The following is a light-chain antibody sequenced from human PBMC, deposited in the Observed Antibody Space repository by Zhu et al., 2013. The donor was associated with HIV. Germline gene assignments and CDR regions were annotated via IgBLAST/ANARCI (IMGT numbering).Light chain of an antibody. CDR2: GDK. V-gene: IGLV1-51*02. J-gene: IGLJ1*01. Sequence: QSVLTQPPSVSAAPGQKVTISCSGGSSNIGNNYVSWYLHLPGTAPKLLIYGDKNRPSGVPDRFSGSKSGTSASLTISGLQPDDEADYYCCSYAGNSRLYVFGTGTKVTFL. CDR1: SSNIGNNY. CDR3: CSYAGNSRLYV.